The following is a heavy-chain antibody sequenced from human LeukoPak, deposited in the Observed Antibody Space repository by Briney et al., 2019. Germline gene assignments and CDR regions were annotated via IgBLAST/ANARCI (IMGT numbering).Heavy chain of an antibody. D-gene: IGHD3-22*01. CDR1: GYSLTSYW. V-gene: IGHV5-51*01. J-gene: IGHJ4*02. CDR2: IYPGDSDT. CDR3: ARTDYTYYDSSGYCFDY. Sequence: GESLKISCKGSGYSLTSYWIGWVRQMPGKGLEWMGIIYPGDSDTRYSPSFQGQVTISADKSISTAYLQWSSLKASDTAMYYCARTDYTYYDSSGYCFDYWGQGTLVTVSS.